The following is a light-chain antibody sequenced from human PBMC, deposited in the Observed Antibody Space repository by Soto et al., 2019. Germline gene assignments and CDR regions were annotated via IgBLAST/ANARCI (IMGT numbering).Light chain of an antibody. Sequence: IQMTQSPSTLSSSLGDRVTITCRASQSISSWLAWYQQKPGKAPKLLIYDASSLESGVPSRFSGSGSGTEFTLTISSLKTDDFATYYCQQYNSYSRTFGQGTKVDIK. J-gene: IGKJ1*01. CDR3: QQYNSYSRT. CDR1: QSISSW. V-gene: IGKV1-5*01. CDR2: DAS.